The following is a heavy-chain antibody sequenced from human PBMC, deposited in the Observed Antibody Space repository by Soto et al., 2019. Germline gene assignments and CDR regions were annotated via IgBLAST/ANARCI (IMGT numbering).Heavy chain of an antibody. Sequence: QLQLQESGPGLVKPSETLSLTCTVSGDSISSSRYYWGWVRQPPGKGLEWIGSSYYRGSTYYSPSLKSRVTISVDTSKNQCSLKLSSVTAADTAVYYCVRHLHPTTGYCPSTSCYHFDYWGQGTLVTVSS. CDR1: GDSISSSRYY. D-gene: IGHD2-2*01. CDR2: SYYRGST. V-gene: IGHV4-39*01. CDR3: VRHLHPTTGYCPSTSCYHFDY. J-gene: IGHJ4*02.